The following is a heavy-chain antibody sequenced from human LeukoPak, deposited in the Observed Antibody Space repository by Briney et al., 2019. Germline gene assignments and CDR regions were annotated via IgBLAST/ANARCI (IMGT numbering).Heavy chain of an antibody. CDR2: IKSKTDGGTT. V-gene: IGHV3-15*01. CDR3: TTDIAMASGN. Sequence: GGSLRLSCAASGFSFSSYAMSWVRQAPGKGLEWVGRIKSKTDGGTTDYAAPVKGRFTISRDDSKNTLYLQMNSLKTEDTAVYYCTTDIAMASGNWGQGTLVTVSS. D-gene: IGHD5-24*01. J-gene: IGHJ4*02. CDR1: GFSFSSYA.